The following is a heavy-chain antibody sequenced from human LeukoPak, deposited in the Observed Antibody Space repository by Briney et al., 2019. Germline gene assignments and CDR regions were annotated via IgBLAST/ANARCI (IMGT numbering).Heavy chain of an antibody. CDR1: GFTFSSYS. CDR3: STGSGHAFDI. J-gene: IGHJ3*02. Sequence: GGSLRLSCAASGFTFSSYSMHWVRQVPGKGLVWVSRINSDGSSTSYADSVKGRFTISGDNAKNTLYVQMNSLRAEDTAVYYCSTGSGHAFDIWGRGTMVTVSS. D-gene: IGHD3-10*01. V-gene: IGHV3-74*01. CDR2: INSDGSST.